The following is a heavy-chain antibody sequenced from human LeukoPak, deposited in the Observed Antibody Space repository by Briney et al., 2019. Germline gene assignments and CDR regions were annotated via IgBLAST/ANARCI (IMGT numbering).Heavy chain of an antibody. Sequence: GGSLRLSCAASGFTFSSYGMHWVRQAPGKGLEWVAVISYDGSKKQYVDSVKGRFTISRDNSKNTLYLQMNSLRAEDMALYYCAKEGILWFGEVSLIEYYFDYWGQGTLVTVS. CDR2: ISYDGSKK. CDR3: AKEGILWFGEVSLIEYYFDY. J-gene: IGHJ4*02. D-gene: IGHD3-10*01. CDR1: GFTFSSYG. V-gene: IGHV3-30*18.